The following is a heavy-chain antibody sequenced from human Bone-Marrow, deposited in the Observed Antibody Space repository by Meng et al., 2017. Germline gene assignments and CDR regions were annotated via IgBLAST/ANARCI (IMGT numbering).Heavy chain of an antibody. V-gene: IGHV1-3*01. CDR1: GYTFTSYA. D-gene: IGHD3-3*01. J-gene: IGHJ5*02. CDR3: AREEGYDFWSGLIDNNWFDP. CDR2: INAGNGNT. Sequence: ASVKVSCKASGYTFTSYAMHWVRQAPGQRLEWMGWINAGNGNTKYSQKFQGRVTITRDTSASTAYMELSSLRSEDTAVYYCAREEGYDFWSGLIDNNWFDPWGQGTLVTVSS.